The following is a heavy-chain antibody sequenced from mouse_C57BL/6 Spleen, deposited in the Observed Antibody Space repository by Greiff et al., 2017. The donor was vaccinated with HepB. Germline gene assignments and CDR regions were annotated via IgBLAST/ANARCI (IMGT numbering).Heavy chain of an antibody. CDR2: ISDGGSYT. J-gene: IGHJ2*01. Sequence: EVQLVESGGGLVKPGGSLKLSCAASGFTFSSYAMSWVRQTPEKRLEWVATISDGGSYTYYPDNVKGRFTISRDNAKNKLYLQMSHLKSEDTAMYYCARDGYSNYYFDYWGQGTTLTVSS. D-gene: IGHD2-5*01. V-gene: IGHV5-4*01. CDR1: GFTFSSYA. CDR3: ARDGYSNYYFDY.